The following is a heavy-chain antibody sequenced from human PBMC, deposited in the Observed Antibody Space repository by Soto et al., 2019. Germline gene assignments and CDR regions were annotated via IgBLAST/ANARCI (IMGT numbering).Heavy chain of an antibody. CDR1: GGTFSSYA. V-gene: IGHV1-69*13. J-gene: IGHJ3*02. Sequence: SVKVSCKASGGTFSSYAISWVRQAPGQGLEWMGIITPIFGAPNYAQKFQGRVTITADESTSTAYMELSSLRSEDTAVYYCASMITFGGVIVRPFDAFDIWGQGTMVTVSS. CDR2: ITPIFGAP. CDR3: ASMITFGGVIVRPFDAFDI. D-gene: IGHD3-16*02.